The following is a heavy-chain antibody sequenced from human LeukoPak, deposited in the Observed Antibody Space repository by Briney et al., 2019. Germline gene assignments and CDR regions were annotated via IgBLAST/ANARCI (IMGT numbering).Heavy chain of an antibody. V-gene: IGHV1-69*05. CDR3: ARPRDRSGYYTSPYDY. J-gene: IGHJ4*02. D-gene: IGHD3-3*01. CDR1: GYTFTTND. Sequence: SVKVSCKASGYTFTTNDMSWVRQAIGQGLEWMGGIIPIFGTANYAQKFQGRVTITTDESTSTAYMELSSLRSEDTAVYYCARPRDRSGYYTSPYDYWGQGTLVTVSS. CDR2: IIPIFGTA.